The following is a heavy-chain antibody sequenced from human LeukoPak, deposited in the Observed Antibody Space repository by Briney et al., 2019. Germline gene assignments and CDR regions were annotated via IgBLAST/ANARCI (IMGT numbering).Heavy chain of an antibody. V-gene: IGHV4-34*01. CDR1: GGSFSGYY. J-gene: IGHJ4*02. CDR3: ARDPYSNYVIYDY. D-gene: IGHD4-11*01. CDR2: INHSGST. Sequence: SETLSLPCAVYGGSFSGYYWSWIRQPPGKGLEWIGEINHSGSTNYNPSLKSRVTISVATSKKQFSLKLSSVTAADTAVYYCARDPYSNYVIYDYWGQGTLVTVSS.